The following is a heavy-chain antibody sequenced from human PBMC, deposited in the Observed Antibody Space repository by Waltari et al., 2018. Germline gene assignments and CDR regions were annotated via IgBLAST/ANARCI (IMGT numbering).Heavy chain of an antibody. J-gene: IGHJ4*02. CDR3: ARAGLGSPSQWLQLFDS. CDR2: LHAGGAT. Sequence: EVQLVESGGGLIQPGGSLGLSCAASGFIVGYNYMSWVRQAPGKGLEWVSVLHAGGATYYEDSVKGRFTISRDNSKNTLYLQMNNLRVEDTAVYFCARAGLGSPSQWLQLFDSWGQGTLVTVSS. CDR1: GFIVGYNY. D-gene: IGHD5-18*01. V-gene: IGHV3-53*03.